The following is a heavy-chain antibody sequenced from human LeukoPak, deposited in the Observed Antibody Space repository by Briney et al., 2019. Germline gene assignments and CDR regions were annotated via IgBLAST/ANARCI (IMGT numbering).Heavy chain of an antibody. CDR2: INHSGST. CDR3: ARVAYSGSWLWFDY. Sequence: SETLSLTCAVYGGSFSGYYWSWIRQPPGKGLEWIGEINHSGSTNYNPSLKSRVTISVDTSKNQFSLKLSSVTAADTAVYYCARVAYSGSWLWFDYWGQGTLVTVSS. D-gene: IGHD1-26*01. J-gene: IGHJ4*02. CDR1: GGSFSGYY. V-gene: IGHV4-34*01.